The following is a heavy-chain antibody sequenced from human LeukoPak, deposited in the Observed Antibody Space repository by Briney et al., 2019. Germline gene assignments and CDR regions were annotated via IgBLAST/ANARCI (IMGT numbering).Heavy chain of an antibody. CDR3: AREGDYDFWSGSNFDY. J-gene: IGHJ4*02. V-gene: IGHV4-59*12. CDR2: IYYSGST. CDR1: GGSISSYY. D-gene: IGHD3-3*01. Sequence: PSETLSLTCTVSGGSISSYYWSWIRQPPGKGLEWIGYIYYSGSTNYNPSLKSRVTMSVDTSKNQFSLKLSSVTAADTAVYYCAREGDYDFWSGSNFDYWGQGTLVTVSS.